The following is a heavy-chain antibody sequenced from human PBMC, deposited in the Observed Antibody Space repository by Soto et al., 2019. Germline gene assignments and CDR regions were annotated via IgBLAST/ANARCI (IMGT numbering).Heavy chain of an antibody. V-gene: IGHV3-21*01. CDR1: RFTFSSYS. CDR2: ISSSSSYI. Sequence: GGSLRLSCAASRFTFSSYSMNWVRQAPGKWQEWVSSISSSSSYIYYADSVKGRFTISRDNAKNSLYLQMNSLRAEDTAVYYCARDQPGYSYGYGLGYWGEGTLVTVCS. J-gene: IGHJ4*02. CDR3: ARDQPGYSYGYGLGY. D-gene: IGHD5-18*01.